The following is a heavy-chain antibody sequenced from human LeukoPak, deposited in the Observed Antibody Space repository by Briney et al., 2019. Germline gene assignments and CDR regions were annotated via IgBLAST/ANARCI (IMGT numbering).Heavy chain of an antibody. CDR1: EFSFSSYW. D-gene: IGHD6-19*01. CDR2: INSDGGST. Sequence: GGSLRLSCAASEFSFSSYWMHWVRQDPGKGLVWVSRINSDGGSTSYADSVKGRFTISRDNAKNTLYLQMNSLRVEDTAVYYCARGGQYSSGHLDIWGQGTMVTVSS. J-gene: IGHJ3*02. CDR3: ARGGQYSSGHLDI. V-gene: IGHV3-74*01.